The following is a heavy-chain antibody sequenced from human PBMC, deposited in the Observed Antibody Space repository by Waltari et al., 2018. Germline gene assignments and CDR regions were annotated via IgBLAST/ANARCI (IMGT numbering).Heavy chain of an antibody. D-gene: IGHD6-13*01. J-gene: IGHJ6*02. CDR2: MYVGGAT. CDR3: VRDIPRDDSSCDV. CDR1: GLTIRRNY. Sequence: EEQLVESGGGSVQPGGSLQLACAASGLTIRRNYMNWVRQAPGKGLEWVAVMYVGGATQYADSVKDRFIISRDNSKNTLYLQMHSLKVDDTAVYYCVRDIPRDDSSCDVWGQGTTVIVSS. V-gene: IGHV3-66*01.